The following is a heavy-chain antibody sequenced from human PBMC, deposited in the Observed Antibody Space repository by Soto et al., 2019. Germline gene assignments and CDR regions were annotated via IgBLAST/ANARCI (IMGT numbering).Heavy chain of an antibody. Sequence: GGALRLSCAASGVTFNTYGIHWVRQAPGTGLQWVAVISHDGVNNQYVDSVKGRFAISRDNSKNTAYLQIHDLKPEDTAVYFCARDPTPGRETTVWLDHCGLRTLVTVSS. CDR1: GVTFNTYG. CDR3: ARDPTPGRETTVWLDH. CDR2: ISHDGVNN. V-gene: IGHV3-30*03. D-gene: IGHD4-17*01. J-gene: IGHJ4*02.